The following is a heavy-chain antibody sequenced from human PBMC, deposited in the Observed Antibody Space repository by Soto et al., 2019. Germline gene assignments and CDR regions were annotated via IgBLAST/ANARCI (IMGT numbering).Heavy chain of an antibody. V-gene: IGHV3-33*01. CDR2: IFYDGTEQ. Sequence: QVQLVESGGGVFQPGTSLRLSCAASGFTFRQYVMHWVRQAPGKGLEWVAVIFYDGTEQYYADSVKGRFAISRDNPGNMVYLQMNSVRAEDTGVYYCVRGWGSLVNIICLDFWGQGTTVVVSS. J-gene: IGHJ3*01. CDR3: VRGWGSLVNIICLDF. D-gene: IGHD3-16*01. CDR1: GFTFRQYV.